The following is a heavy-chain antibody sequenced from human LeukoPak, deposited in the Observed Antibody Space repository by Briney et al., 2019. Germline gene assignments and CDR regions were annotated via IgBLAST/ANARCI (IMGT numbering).Heavy chain of an antibody. CDR1: GFTLSSYA. Sequence: GGSLRLSCAASGFTLSSYAMSWVRQAPGKGLEWVSAISGSGGSTYYADSVKGRFTISRDNSKNTLYLQMNSLRAEDTAVYYCATSIYRRGGYYDSSGYYPHYYFDYWGQGTLVTVSS. V-gene: IGHV3-23*01. J-gene: IGHJ4*02. D-gene: IGHD3-22*01. CDR2: ISGSGGST. CDR3: ATSIYRRGGYYDSSGYYPHYYFDY.